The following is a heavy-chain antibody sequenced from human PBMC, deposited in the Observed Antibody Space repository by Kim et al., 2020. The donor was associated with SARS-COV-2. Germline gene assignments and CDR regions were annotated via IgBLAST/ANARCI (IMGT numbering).Heavy chain of an antibody. Sequence: GGSLRLSCAASGLNFNSYAMNWVRQAPGKGLEWVAYISSSTSTMYYADSVKGRFTISRDNAHNSLYLQMNSLRDEDTAVYYCASGWLSLDSWGQGTLVTV. CDR1: GLNFNSYA. J-gene: IGHJ4*02. D-gene: IGHD2-21*01. CDR3: ASGWLSLDS. V-gene: IGHV3-48*02. CDR2: ISSSTSTM.